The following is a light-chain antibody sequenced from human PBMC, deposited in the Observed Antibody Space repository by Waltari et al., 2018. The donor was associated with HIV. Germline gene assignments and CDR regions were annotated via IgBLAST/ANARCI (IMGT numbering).Light chain of an antibody. CDR2: DVS. J-gene: IGLJ1*01. CDR3: SSYTGSSTLGV. V-gene: IGLV2-14*03. Sequence: QSALTQPASVSGSPGQSITISCTGASSDVGDYNYVSWYQQHPGKAPKLMIYDVSNRPLGVANRFSGSKSGNTASLTISGLQAEDEADYYCSSYTGSSTLGVFGTGTRVTVL. CDR1: SSDVGDYNY.